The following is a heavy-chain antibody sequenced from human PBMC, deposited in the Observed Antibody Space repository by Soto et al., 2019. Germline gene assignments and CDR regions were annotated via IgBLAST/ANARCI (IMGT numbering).Heavy chain of an antibody. CDR2: IYYSGNT. J-gene: IGHJ2*01. V-gene: IGHV4-39*01. Sequence: QLQLQESGPGLVKPSETLSLTCTVSGGSVSSSNYYWGWVRQPPGKGLEWIGSIYYSGNTYYNPSLKSRVTISVDTSENQFSLKLSSVTAADTAMFYCARLYWGRYFDLWGRGTLVTVSS. D-gene: IGHD7-27*01. CDR3: ARLYWGRYFDL. CDR1: GGSVSSSNYY.